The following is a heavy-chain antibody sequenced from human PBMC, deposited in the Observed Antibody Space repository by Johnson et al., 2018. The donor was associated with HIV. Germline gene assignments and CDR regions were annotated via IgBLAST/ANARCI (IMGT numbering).Heavy chain of an antibody. V-gene: IGHV3-30*04. J-gene: IGHJ3*02. D-gene: IGHD3-16*01. CDR3: ARAMDYDYVWGTTNAFDI. CDR2: ISYDGNKK. Sequence: QMQLVESGGGVVQPGRSLRLSCAASGFPLNTYAMHWIRQAPGKGLEWMALISYDGNKKYHADSVKGRFTISRDNYKNTLYLQMNSLRLEDTAVYYCARAMDYDYVWGTTNAFDIWGQGTLVTVSS. CDR1: GFPLNTYA.